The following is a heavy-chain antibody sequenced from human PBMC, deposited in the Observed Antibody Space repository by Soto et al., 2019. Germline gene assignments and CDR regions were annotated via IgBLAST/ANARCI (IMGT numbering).Heavy chain of an antibody. Sequence: QVQLVQSGAEVKKPGASVKVSCKASGYTFTSYGISWVRQAPGQGLEWMGWISGYNGNTDYAQKLQGRVTMTTDTSTSTPYMELRSLRSDDTAMYYCARDYDYVWGTYRHTFNYWGQGSLVAVSS. V-gene: IGHV1-18*01. CDR1: GYTFTSYG. CDR3: ARDYDYVWGTYRHTFNY. CDR2: ISGYNGNT. J-gene: IGHJ4*02. D-gene: IGHD3-16*02.